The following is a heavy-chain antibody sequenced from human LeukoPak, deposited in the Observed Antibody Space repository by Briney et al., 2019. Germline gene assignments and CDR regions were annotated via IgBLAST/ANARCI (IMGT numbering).Heavy chain of an antibody. J-gene: IGHJ5*02. Sequence: PSETLSLTCTVSGGSISSGGYYWSWIRQPPGKGLEWIGYIYHSGSTYYNPSLKSRVTISVDTSKNQFSLKLSSVTAADTAVYYCARGTDILTGYYPNWFDPWGQGTLVTVSS. CDR2: IYHSGST. CDR1: GGSISSGGYY. D-gene: IGHD3-9*01. CDR3: ARGTDILTGYYPNWFDP. V-gene: IGHV4-30-2*02.